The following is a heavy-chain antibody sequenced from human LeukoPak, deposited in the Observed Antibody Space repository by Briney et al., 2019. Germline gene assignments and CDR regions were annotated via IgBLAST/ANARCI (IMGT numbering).Heavy chain of an antibody. CDR1: GFMFSRSD. Sequence: GGSLRLSCAASGFMFSRSDIHWVRQAPGKGLEWVAVIWHDRSDTYGSNKYYADSVKGRFTISRDNAKNSLYLQMNSLRAEDTAVYYCARDPRYCSSTSCSNFDYWGQGTLVTVSS. V-gene: IGHV3-33*01. CDR2: IWHDRSDTYGSNK. D-gene: IGHD2-2*01. J-gene: IGHJ4*02. CDR3: ARDPRYCSSTSCSNFDY.